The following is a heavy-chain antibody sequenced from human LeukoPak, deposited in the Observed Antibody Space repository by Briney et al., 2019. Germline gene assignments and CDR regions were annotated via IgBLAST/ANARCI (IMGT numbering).Heavy chain of an antibody. CDR1: GFTVSSNY. J-gene: IGHJ4*02. Sequence: GGSLRLSCAASGFTVSSNYMSWVRQAPGKGLEWVSLIYSGGSTFYADSLKGRFTISRDNSKNTLYLQMNSLRAEDTAVYYCARGRELHQYFDYWGQGILVTVSS. V-gene: IGHV3-66*01. D-gene: IGHD1-26*01. CDR3: ARGRELHQYFDY. CDR2: IYSGGST.